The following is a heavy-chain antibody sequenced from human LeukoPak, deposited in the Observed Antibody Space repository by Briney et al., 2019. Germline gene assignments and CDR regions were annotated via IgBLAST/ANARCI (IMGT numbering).Heavy chain of an antibody. CDR3: ARVSGARGY. CDR2: INPNSGGT. V-gene: IGHV1-2*02. CDR1: GGTFSSYA. J-gene: IGHJ4*02. Sequence: ASVKVSCKASGGTFSSYAISWVRQAPGQGLEWMGWINPNSGGTNYAQKFQGRVTMTRDTSISTAYMELSRLRSDDTAVYYCARVSGARGYWGQGTLVTVSS. D-gene: IGHD1-26*01.